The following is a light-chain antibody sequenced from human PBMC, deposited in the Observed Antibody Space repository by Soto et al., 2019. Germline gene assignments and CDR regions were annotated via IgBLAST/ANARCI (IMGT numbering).Light chain of an antibody. CDR1: QSVSSNY. J-gene: IGKJ1*01. CDR3: QQYGSSPWT. CDR2: GAS. Sequence: EIVLTQSPATLSLSPGERATLSCRASQSVSSNYLAWYQQKPGQAPRPLIYGASSRAIGIPDRFSGSGSGTDFTLTISRLEPEDFAVYYCQQYGSSPWTFGQGTKVEIK. V-gene: IGKV3-20*01.